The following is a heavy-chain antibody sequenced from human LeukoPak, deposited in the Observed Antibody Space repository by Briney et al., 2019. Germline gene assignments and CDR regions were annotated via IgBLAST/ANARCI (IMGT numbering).Heavy chain of an antibody. D-gene: IGHD3-16*02. CDR2: INPNNGGT. J-gene: IGHJ4*02. CDR3: ARDPGLRLGELSFRFDY. CDR1: GYTFTDYF. Sequence: ASVKVSCKASGYTFTDYFMHWVRQAPGQGLEWMGWINPNNGGTNYARKFQGRVTMTRDTSISTAYMELSRLRSDDTAVYYCARDPGLRLGELSFRFDYWGQGTLVTVSS. V-gene: IGHV1-2*02.